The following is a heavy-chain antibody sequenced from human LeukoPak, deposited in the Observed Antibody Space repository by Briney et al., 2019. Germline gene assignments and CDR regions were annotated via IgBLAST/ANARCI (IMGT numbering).Heavy chain of an antibody. D-gene: IGHD3-22*01. V-gene: IGHV1-18*01. Sequence: ASVKVSCKASGYTFTSYGISWVRQAPGQGLEWMGWISAYNGSTNYAQKLQGRVTMTTDTSTSTAYMELRRLRCDDTAVYYCARISYYYDSSGYDYWGQGTLVTVSS. CDR2: ISAYNGST. CDR1: GYTFTSYG. J-gene: IGHJ4*02. CDR3: ARISYYYDSSGYDY.